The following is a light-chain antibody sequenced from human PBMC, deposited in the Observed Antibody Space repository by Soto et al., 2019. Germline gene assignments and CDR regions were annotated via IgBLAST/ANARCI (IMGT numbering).Light chain of an antibody. CDR3: QQSNNWWT. CDR2: GAS. J-gene: IGKJ1*01. V-gene: IGKV3-15*01. CDR1: QSVSNN. Sequence: EIVMTQSPATLSVSPGERATLSCRASQSVSNNLAWYQKKPGQAPRLLIYGASTRATGIPARFSGGGSGTEFTLTISSLQSEDFAVYYCQQSNNWWTFGQGTRLEIK.